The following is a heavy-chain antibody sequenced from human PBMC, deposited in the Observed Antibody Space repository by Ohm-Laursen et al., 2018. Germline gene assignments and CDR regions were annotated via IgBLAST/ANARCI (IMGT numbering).Heavy chain of an antibody. CDR2: ISGSGDST. J-gene: IGHJ3*02. CDR3: ARGGGSGSYYNWDAFDI. D-gene: IGHD3-10*01. V-gene: IGHV3-23*01. CDR1: GFTFRSYA. Sequence: SLRLSCAASGFTFRSYAMSWVRQAPGKGLEWVSTISGSGDSTHYADSVKGRFTISRDNSMNTLYLQMNSLRAEDTAIHYCARGGGSGSYYNWDAFDIWGQGTTVTVSS.